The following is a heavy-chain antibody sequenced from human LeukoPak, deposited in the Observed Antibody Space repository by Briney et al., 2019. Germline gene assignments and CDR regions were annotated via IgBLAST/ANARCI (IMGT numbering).Heavy chain of an antibody. J-gene: IGHJ4*02. CDR3: ARTYSTSSNFDY. Sequence: NTSETLSLTCTVSGGSINSYYWSWIRQPPGKGLEWIGYIYSSGSTNYNPSLKSRVTISVDTSKKQFSLKLSSVTAADTALYYCARTYSTSSNFDYWGQGTLVTVSS. CDR2: IYSSGST. V-gene: IGHV4-4*09. D-gene: IGHD2-2*01. CDR1: GGSINSYY.